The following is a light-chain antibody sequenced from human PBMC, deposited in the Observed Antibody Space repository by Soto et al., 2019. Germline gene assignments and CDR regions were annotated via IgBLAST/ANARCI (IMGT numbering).Light chain of an antibody. CDR2: WXT. J-gene: IGKJ4*01. CDR1: QSFFSNSNNRDN. Sequence: DIVMTQSPDSLAVSLGERATINCKSNQSFFSNSNNRDNLSWYQQKPGQPPKLLXDWXTTRESGGPDRCSGSGSGTDFTLTVSGLQTEDVAIYYCHQYFRSPRTFGGGTKVDIK. V-gene: IGKV4-1*01. CDR3: HQYFRSPRT.